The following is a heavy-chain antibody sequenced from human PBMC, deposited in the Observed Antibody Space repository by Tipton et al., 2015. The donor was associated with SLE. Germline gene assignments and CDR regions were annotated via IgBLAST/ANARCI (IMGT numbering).Heavy chain of an antibody. CDR3: ARQPSPYYDTTSYFDY. Sequence: LRLSCTVSGGSISSYYWSWIRQPPGKGLEWIGSIWHSGTAHYNPSLESRVSISVDTSQNHFSLRLTSVTAEDTAVYFCARQPSPYYDTTSYFDYWGPGILVTVSS. CDR1: GGSISSYY. CDR2: IWHSGTA. V-gene: IGHV4-59*08. J-gene: IGHJ4*02. D-gene: IGHD3-16*01.